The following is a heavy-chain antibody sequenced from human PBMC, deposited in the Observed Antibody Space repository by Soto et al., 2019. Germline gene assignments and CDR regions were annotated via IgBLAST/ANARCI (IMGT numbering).Heavy chain of an antibody. CDR3: ARDFAYFDS. Sequence: QVQLQESGPGLVKPSETLSLTCTVSGGSFKSGSYSWRWIRQPPGKGLEWFGYVYHTGRTSYNPSHKSRVSISMATSKNQSSLYLDSVTAADTAVYFCARDFAYFDSWGQGTLVTVS. V-gene: IGHV4-61*01. D-gene: IGHD3-3*01. CDR1: GGSFKSGSYS. J-gene: IGHJ4*02. CDR2: VYHTGRT.